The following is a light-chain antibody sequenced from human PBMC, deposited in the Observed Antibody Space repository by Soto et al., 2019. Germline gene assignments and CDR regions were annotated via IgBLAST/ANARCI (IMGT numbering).Light chain of an antibody. CDR2: GAS. CDR1: QSVSSNY. J-gene: IGKJ5*01. CDR3: HQYGSSPQT. V-gene: IGKV3-20*01. Sequence: EIVLTQSPGTLSLSPGERATLSCRASQSVSSNYLAWYQQKPGQAPRLLIYGASSRATGIPDRFSGSGSGTDFTLTISRLEPEDFAVYYCHQYGSSPQTFGQGTRLDIK.